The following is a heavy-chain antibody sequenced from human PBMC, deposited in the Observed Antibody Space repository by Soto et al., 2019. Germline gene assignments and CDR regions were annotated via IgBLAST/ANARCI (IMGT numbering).Heavy chain of an antibody. Sequence: EVQLVESGGGLVKPGGSLRLSCAASGFTFRSYSMNWVRQAPGKGLEWVSSISGSSSYIYYADSVKGRFAISRDNAKNSPYRQMNSLSAEDTAVYYCARPNYFYDRSGYSGYWGQGTLVTVSS. D-gene: IGHD3-22*01. CDR2: ISGSSSYI. CDR1: GFTFRSYS. J-gene: IGHJ4*02. V-gene: IGHV3-21*01. CDR3: ARPNYFYDRSGYSGY.